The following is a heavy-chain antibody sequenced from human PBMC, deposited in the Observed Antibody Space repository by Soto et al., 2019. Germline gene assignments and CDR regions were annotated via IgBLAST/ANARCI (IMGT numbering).Heavy chain of an antibody. CDR2: INAGGGNT. CDR1: GYTFTTYA. J-gene: IGHJ4*02. V-gene: IGHV1-3*01. D-gene: IGHD6-19*01. Sequence: ASVKVSCKASGYTFTTYAIHWVRQAPGQGLEWMGWINAGGGNTRYSQKFQDGVTITRDTSATTAYMELSSLRSEGTAVYYCARGEYSSGPTIDYWGQGTLVTVSS. CDR3: ARGEYSSGPTIDY.